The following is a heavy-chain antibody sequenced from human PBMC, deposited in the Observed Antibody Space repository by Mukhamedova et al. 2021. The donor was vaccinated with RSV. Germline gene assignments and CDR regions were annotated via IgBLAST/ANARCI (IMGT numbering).Heavy chain of an antibody. CDR2: ISGSGVST. D-gene: IGHD3-16*01. CDR3: AMIKGGDY. V-gene: IGHV3-23*01. CDR1: GFTFSSYV. Sequence: GFTFSSYVMSWVRQGPGKGLEWVSSISGSGVSTYYADSVKGRFTISRDNSKNTLYLQMNSLRAEDTAIYYCAMIKGGDYWGQGT. J-gene: IGHJ4*02.